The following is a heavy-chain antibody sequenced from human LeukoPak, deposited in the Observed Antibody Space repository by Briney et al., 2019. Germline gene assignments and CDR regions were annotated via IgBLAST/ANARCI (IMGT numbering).Heavy chain of an antibody. CDR1: GYSFTSYW. D-gene: IGHD2-15*01. CDR2: IDPSDSYT. V-gene: IGHV5-10-1*01. Sequence: GESLKISCKGSGYSFTSYWISWVRQMPGKGLEWMGRIDPSDSYTNYSPSFQGHVTISADKSISTAYLRWGSLKASDTAMYYCARQGFVVVVAAPDYWGQGTLVTVSS. J-gene: IGHJ4*02. CDR3: ARQGFVVVVAAPDY.